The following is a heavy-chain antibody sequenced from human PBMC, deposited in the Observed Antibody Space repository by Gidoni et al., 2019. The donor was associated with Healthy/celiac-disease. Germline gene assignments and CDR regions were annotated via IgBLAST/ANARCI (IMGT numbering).Heavy chain of an antibody. Sequence: QVQLVQSGAEVKKPGSSVKVSCKASGGTFSSYAISWVRQAPGQGLEWMGGIIPIFGTANYAQKFQGRVTITADESTSTAYMELSSLRSEDTAVYYCARKWVNDYGDSDDYWGQGTLVTVSS. J-gene: IGHJ4*02. CDR3: ARKWVNDYGDSDDY. V-gene: IGHV1-69*01. CDR2: IIPIFGTA. D-gene: IGHD4-17*01. CDR1: GGTFSSYA.